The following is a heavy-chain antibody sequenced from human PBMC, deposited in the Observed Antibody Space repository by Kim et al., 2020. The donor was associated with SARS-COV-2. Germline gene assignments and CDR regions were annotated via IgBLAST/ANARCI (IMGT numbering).Heavy chain of an antibody. J-gene: IGHJ4*02. CDR3: TRGGSAPGPDPPFAY. Sequence: ASVKVSCKATGYTFSNYAIHWMRQAPGQRLEWMGWIRADNGNTKYSEDFQGRVSITRDTSATTAYMELSSLTSEDTALYYCTRGGSAPGPDPPFAYWGQGTRVTVSS. V-gene: IGHV1-3*01. CDR1: GYTFSNYA. CDR2: IRADNGNT. D-gene: IGHD3-3*01.